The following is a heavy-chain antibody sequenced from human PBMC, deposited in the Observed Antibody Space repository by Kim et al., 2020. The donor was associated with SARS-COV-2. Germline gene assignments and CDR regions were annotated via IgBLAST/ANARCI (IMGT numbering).Heavy chain of an antibody. V-gene: IGHV1-69*04. D-gene: IGHD6-19*01. CDR2: IIPILGIA. J-gene: IGHJ6*02. Sequence: SVKVSCKASGGTFSSYAISWVRQAPGQGLEWMGRIIPILGIANYAQKFQGRVTITADKSTSTAYMELSSLRSEDTAVYYCAVYIAVASYGMDVWGRGTTVTVSS. CDR1: GGTFSSYA. CDR3: AVYIAVASYGMDV.